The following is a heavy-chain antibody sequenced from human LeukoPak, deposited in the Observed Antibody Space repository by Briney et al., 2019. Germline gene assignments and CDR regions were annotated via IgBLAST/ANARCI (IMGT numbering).Heavy chain of an antibody. Sequence: GASVKVSCKASGYTFTSYGISWVRQAPGQGLAWVGWINAYNGDTNYAQKLQGRVSLTTDTSTSTAYMELRRLRSDDTAVYYCARTTMTMFDFWGQGTLVSVSS. CDR3: ARTTMTMFDF. CDR2: INAYNGDT. J-gene: IGHJ4*02. D-gene: IGHD4-17*01. CDR1: GYTFTSYG. V-gene: IGHV1-18*01.